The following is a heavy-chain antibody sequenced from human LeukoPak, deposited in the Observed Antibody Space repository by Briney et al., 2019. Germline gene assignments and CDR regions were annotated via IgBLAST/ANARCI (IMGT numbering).Heavy chain of an antibody. CDR1: GFTFSSYA. D-gene: IGHD2-8*02. Sequence: PGRSLRLSCAASGFTFSSYAMHWVRQAPGKGLEWVAVISYDGSSKYYADSVKGRFTISRDNSKNTLYLQMNSLRAEDTAVYYCARDVSAVLGGGYFDYWGQGTLVTVSS. V-gene: IGHV3-30-3*01. CDR2: ISYDGSSK. J-gene: IGHJ4*02. CDR3: ARDVSAVLGGGYFDY.